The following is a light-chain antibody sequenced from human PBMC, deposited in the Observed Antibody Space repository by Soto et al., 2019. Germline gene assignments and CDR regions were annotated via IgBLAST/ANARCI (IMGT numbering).Light chain of an antibody. CDR1: TSNIGSNT. J-gene: IGLJ3*02. V-gene: IGLV1-44*01. Sequence: QSVLTQPPSASGTPGQRVTISCSGTTSNIGSNTVSWYHHLPGTAPKLLIYSNDQRPSGVPDRFSGSKSGSSASLAISGLQSDDEADYYCAIWDLTLSAWVFGGGTKLTVL. CDR2: SND. CDR3: AIWDLTLSAWV.